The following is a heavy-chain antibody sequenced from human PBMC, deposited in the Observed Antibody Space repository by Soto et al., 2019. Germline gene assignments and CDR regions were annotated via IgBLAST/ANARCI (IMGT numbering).Heavy chain of an antibody. Sequence: EVQLLESGGGLVQPGGSLRLSCAASGLSLSSSAMSWVRQALGKGLEWVSAISATGTSTYYADSVKGRFIISRDEIKNALYLQTSSLRAEDTALYYCAKRGDSTSWYWLDPWGQGTLVTVSS. J-gene: IGHJ5*02. CDR1: GLSLSSSA. CDR2: ISATGTST. V-gene: IGHV3-23*01. CDR3: AKRGDSTSWYWLDP. D-gene: IGHD6-13*01.